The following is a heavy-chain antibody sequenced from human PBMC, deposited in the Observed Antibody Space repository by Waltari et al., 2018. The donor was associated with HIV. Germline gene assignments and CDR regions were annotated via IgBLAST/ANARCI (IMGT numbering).Heavy chain of an antibody. J-gene: IGHJ4*02. CDR2: IYYSGST. CDR3: ARQSRITIFGVVTDDY. D-gene: IGHD3-3*01. CDR1: GGSISSSSYY. Sequence: QLQLQESGPGLVKPSETLSLTCTVSGGSISSSSYYWGWIRQPPGKGLEWIGSIYYSGSTYYNPSLKSRVTISVDTSKNQFSLKLSSVTAADTAVYYCARQSRITIFGVVTDDYWGQGTLVTVSS. V-gene: IGHV4-39*01.